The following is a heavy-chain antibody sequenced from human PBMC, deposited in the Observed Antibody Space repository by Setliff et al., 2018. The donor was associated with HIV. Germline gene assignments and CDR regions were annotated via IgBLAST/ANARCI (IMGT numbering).Heavy chain of an antibody. CDR1: GYTFTSYG. J-gene: IGHJ2*01. CDR2: ISDYNSNT. V-gene: IGHV1-18*01. Sequence: GASVKVSCKASGYTFTSYGLSWVRQAPGQGLEWMGWISDYNSNTEYAQKLQGRVTITRDTSASTAYMELSSLRSEDTAVYYCTRAEYSYGYDRWDWYFDLWGRGTLVTVSS. D-gene: IGHD5-18*01. CDR3: TRAEYSYGYDRWDWYFDL.